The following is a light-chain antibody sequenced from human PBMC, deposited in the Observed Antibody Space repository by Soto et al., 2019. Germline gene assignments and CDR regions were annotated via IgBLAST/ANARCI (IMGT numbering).Light chain of an antibody. CDR1: QSVSSSY. CDR3: QQYGGSLPFT. CDR2: GAS. V-gene: IGKV3-20*01. J-gene: IGKJ3*01. Sequence: EIVLTQSPGTMSLSPGGRATLSCRASQSVSSSYLAWYQQKPGQAPRLLISGASSRATGIPDRFSGSGSGTDLTVTISRLEPEDFAVDYCQQYGGSLPFTFGPGTKVDIK.